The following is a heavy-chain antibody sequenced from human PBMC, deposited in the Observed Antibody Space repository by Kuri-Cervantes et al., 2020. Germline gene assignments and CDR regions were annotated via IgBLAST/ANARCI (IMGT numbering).Heavy chain of an antibody. CDR1: GYSVSSYG. V-gene: IGHV1-18*01. J-gene: IGHJ3*02. CDR2: ISTYNDDR. Sequence: SVNVSCKPSGYSVSSYGIYWVRQAPGQGLEWMGWISTYNDDRTYAQKIQGRVTMTTDTSTSTAYMELRSLRSDDTAVYYCARLSGSVAFDIWGQGTMVTVSS. D-gene: IGHD1-26*01. CDR3: ARLSGSVAFDI.